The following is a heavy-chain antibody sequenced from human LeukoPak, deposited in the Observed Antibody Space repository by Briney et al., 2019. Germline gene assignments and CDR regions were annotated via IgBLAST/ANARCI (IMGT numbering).Heavy chain of an antibody. V-gene: IGHV4-4*07. CDR3: ARQSVLRYFDWLNWFDP. D-gene: IGHD3-9*01. CDR2: IYTSGST. J-gene: IGHJ5*02. CDR1: GGSISSYY. Sequence: SETLSLTCTVSGGSISSYYWSWIRQPAGKGLEWIGRIYTSGSTNYNPSLKSRVTMSVGTSKNQFSLKLSSVTAADTAVYYCARQSVLRYFDWLNWFDPWGQGTLVTVSS.